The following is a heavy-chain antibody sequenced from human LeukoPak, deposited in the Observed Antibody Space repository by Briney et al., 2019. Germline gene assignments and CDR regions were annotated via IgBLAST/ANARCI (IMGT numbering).Heavy chain of an antibody. J-gene: IGHJ4*02. V-gene: IGHV3-21*01. CDR2: INSSSSYI. CDR3: ARGFPGAVVVPAASHFDY. D-gene: IGHD2-2*01. Sequence: GGSLRLSCAASGFTFSSYCMNWVRQAPGKGLEWVSSINSSSSYIYYADSVKGRFTISRDNSKNTLYLQMNSLRAEDTAVYYCARGFPGAVVVPAASHFDYWGQGTLVTVSS. CDR1: GFTFSSYC.